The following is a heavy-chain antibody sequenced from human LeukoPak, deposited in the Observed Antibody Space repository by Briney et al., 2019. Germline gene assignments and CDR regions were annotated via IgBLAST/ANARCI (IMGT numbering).Heavy chain of an antibody. CDR1: GFSFSSYG. Sequence: PGRPLRLSCAASGFSFSSYGMHWVRQAPGKGLEWVAVISYDGSNKYYADSVKGRFTISRDNSKNTLYLQMNSLRAEDTAVYYCANSVAGGALWLAYWGQGTLVTVSS. D-gene: IGHD1-26*01. CDR2: ISYDGSNK. J-gene: IGHJ4*02. CDR3: ANSVAGGALWLAY. V-gene: IGHV3-30*18.